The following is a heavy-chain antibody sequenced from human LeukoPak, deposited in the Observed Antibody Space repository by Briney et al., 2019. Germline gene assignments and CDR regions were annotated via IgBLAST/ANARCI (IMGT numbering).Heavy chain of an antibody. Sequence: ASVKVSCKASGYSFTAFYIHWVRQAPGQGLEWMGWIHPRSGETNYAYRFRGRVTMTRDTSISTTYMDLGSLGSDDTAVYYCANGGSLIPDYWYFDVWGRDTLATVSS. D-gene: IGHD1-26*01. J-gene: IGHJ2*01. CDR1: GYSFTAFY. CDR2: IHPRSGET. V-gene: IGHV1-2*02. CDR3: ANGGSLIPDYWYFDV.